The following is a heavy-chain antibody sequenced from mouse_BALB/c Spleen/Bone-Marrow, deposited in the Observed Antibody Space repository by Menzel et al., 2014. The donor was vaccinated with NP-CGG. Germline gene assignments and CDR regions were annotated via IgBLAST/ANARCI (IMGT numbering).Heavy chain of an antibody. J-gene: IGHJ3*01. CDR1: GYTITSGY. CDR3: ASWGFAY. Sequence: EVKLEESGPSLVKPSESLTLSCSATGYTITSGYWNWIRQIPGNKLEYMGYISNSGSTYYNPSIKSRISITRDTSENQYCLQLNSVATEDTATYYCASWGFAYWGQGTLVTVSA. CDR2: ISNSGST. D-gene: IGHD4-1*01. V-gene: IGHV3-8*02.